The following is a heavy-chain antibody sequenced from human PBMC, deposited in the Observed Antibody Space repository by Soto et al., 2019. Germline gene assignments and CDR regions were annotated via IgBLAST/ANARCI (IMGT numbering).Heavy chain of an antibody. CDR2: INSGGNIT. D-gene: IGHD2-21*01. Sequence: GGSLRLSCTASGFALSRYWMYWVRQAPGKGLVWVSHINSGGNITPYPDSVRGRFTISRDNSKNTLYLDMHSLTTDDTAVYFCARSLWSPYFYYGLDVWGQGTTVTVSS. CDR3: ARSLWSPYFYYGLDV. J-gene: IGHJ6*02. V-gene: IGHV3-74*01. CDR1: GFALSRYW.